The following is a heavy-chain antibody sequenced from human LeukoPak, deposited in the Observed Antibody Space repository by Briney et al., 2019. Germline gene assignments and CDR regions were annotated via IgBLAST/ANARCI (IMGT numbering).Heavy chain of an antibody. CDR1: GYSISSGYY. CDR3: VREAVMPVAPVNIGTSDRPLYEYYGLDV. J-gene: IGHJ6*02. V-gene: IGHV3-53*01. Sequence: ETLSLTCTVSGYSISSGYYWGWIRQPPGKGLEWVSVIYGDDETNYADSVKGRFTISRDNSRNTLYLQMNSLRADDTAVYYCVREAVMPVAPVNIGTSDRPLYEYYGLDVWGQGTTVTVS. D-gene: IGHD1/OR15-1a*01. CDR2: IYGDDET.